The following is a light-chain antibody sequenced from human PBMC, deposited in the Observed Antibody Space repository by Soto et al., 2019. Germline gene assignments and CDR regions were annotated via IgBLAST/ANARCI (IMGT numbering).Light chain of an antibody. CDR2: GAS. Sequence: IVMTQSPATLSVSPGERATLSCRASQCVGSNGAWYQQIPGQGPRLLIYGASTRATGVPARFSGTGSGTEFALTINSLQSEDFAVYYCQQYNDWPPWTFGQGTKVEIK. CDR1: QCVGSN. J-gene: IGKJ1*01. CDR3: QQYNDWPPWT. V-gene: IGKV3-15*01.